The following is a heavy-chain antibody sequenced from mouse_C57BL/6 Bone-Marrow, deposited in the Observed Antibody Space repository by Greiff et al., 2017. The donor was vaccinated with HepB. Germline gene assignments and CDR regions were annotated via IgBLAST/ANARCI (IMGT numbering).Heavy chain of an antibody. J-gene: IGHJ1*03. CDR3: ARRRSNYMLWYFDV. Sequence: DVKLVESGGDLVKPGGSLKLSCAASGFTFSSYGMSWVRQTPDKRLEWVATISSGGSYTYYPDSVKGRFTISRDNAKNTLYRQMSSLKSEDTAMYYCARRRSNYMLWYFDVWGTGTTVTVSS. CDR2: ISSGGSYT. V-gene: IGHV5-6*02. CDR1: GFTFSSYG. D-gene: IGHD2-5*01.